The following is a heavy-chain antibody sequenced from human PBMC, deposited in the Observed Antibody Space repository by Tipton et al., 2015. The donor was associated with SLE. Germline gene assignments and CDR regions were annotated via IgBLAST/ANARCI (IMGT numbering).Heavy chain of an antibody. D-gene: IGHD6-13*01. CDR3: ARDPYDSTWRNGWFDP. CDR1: GYSITSGDY. V-gene: IGHV4-38-2*02. CDR2: LYHRGST. J-gene: IGHJ5*02. Sequence: LSLTCAVSGYSITSGDYWGWFLQPPGKGLEGVGSLYHRGSTYYNPSLKSRVTISTDTSKNEIYLKLTPVTATDTAVYFCARDPYDSTWRNGWFDPWGQGTLVTVSS.